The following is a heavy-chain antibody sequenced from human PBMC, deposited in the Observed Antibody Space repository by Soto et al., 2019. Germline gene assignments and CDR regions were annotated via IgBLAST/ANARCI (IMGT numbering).Heavy chain of an antibody. CDR3: AKERSSGWSLDY. Sequence: EVQLLESGGGLVQPGGSLRLSCAASGFTFSTYAMNWVRQAPGKGLEWVSGISGSGDSTYYADSVKRRFTVSRDNSKNTLYLQMNSLRAEDTAVFYCAKERSSGWSLDYWGQGTLVTVSS. J-gene: IGHJ4*02. CDR1: GFTFSTYA. CDR2: ISGSGDST. D-gene: IGHD6-19*01. V-gene: IGHV3-23*01.